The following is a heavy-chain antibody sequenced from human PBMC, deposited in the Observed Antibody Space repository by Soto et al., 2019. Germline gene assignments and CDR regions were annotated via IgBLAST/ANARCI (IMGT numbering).Heavy chain of an antibody. J-gene: IGHJ6*02. CDR3: ARLVGYYAPLDV. Sequence: GASVKVSCKASGYTFTSYDINWVRQATGQRLEWMGWINAGNGNTKYSQKFQGRVTITRDTSASTAYMELSSLRSEDTAVYYCARLVGYYAPLDVWGQGTTVTVSS. D-gene: IGHD3-3*01. CDR2: INAGNGNT. CDR1: GYTFTSYD. V-gene: IGHV1-3*01.